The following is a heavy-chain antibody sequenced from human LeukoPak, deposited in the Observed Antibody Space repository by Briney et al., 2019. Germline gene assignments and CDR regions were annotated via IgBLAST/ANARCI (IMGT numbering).Heavy chain of an antibody. V-gene: IGHV3-23*01. Sequence: AGGSLRLSCAASGFTFSSYAMSWVRQAPGKGLEWVSGISGSGGSTYYADSVKGRFTISRDNSKNTLYVQMNSLRAEDTAVYYCAKGITMVRGVIYGYFDYWGQGTQVTVSS. CDR2: ISGSGGST. CDR3: AKGITMVRGVIYGYFDY. J-gene: IGHJ4*02. CDR1: GFTFSSYA. D-gene: IGHD3-10*01.